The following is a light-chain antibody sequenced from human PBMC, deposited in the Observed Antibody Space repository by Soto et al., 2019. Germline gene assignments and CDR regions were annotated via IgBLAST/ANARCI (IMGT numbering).Light chain of an antibody. CDR2: KAS. Sequence: DIQMTQSPSTLSASVGDRVTITCLAIQSISSWLAGYQQKPGKAPKLLIYKASTLKSGVPSRFSGSGSGTEFTLTISSLQPDDVETYYCQHYNSYSEAFGQGTKVDIK. CDR1: QSISSW. J-gene: IGKJ1*01. V-gene: IGKV1-5*03. CDR3: QHYNSYSEA.